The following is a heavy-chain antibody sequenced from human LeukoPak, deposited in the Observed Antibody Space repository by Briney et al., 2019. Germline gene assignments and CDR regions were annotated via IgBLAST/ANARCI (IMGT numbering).Heavy chain of an antibody. CDR3: AREGRVGARVVDY. J-gene: IGHJ4*02. V-gene: IGHV1-69*05. CDR1: GGTFSSYA. Sequence: SVKVSCKASGGTFSSYAISWVRQAPGQGREWMGRIIPIFGTANYAQKFQGRVTITTDESTSTAYMELSSLRSEDTAVYYCAREGRVGARVVDYWGQGTLVTVSS. D-gene: IGHD1-26*01. CDR2: IIPIFGTA.